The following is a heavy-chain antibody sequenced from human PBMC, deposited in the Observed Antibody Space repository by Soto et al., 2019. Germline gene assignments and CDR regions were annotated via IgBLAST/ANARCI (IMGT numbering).Heavy chain of an antibody. J-gene: IGHJ3*02. V-gene: IGHV3-23*01. CDR3: AKGPVLKKHIVVVIPFHI. CDR1: GFTFSSYA. D-gene: IGHD2-21*01. CDR2: ISGSGGST. Sequence: PGGSLRLACAASGFTFSSYAMSWVRQAPGKGLEWVSAISGSGGSTYYADSVKGRFTISRDNSKNTLYLQMNSLRAEDTAVYYCAKGPVLKKHIVVVIPFHIWGQGTMVTVSS.